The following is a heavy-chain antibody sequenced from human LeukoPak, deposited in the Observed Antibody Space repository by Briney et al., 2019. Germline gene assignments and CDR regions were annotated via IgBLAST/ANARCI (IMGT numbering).Heavy chain of an antibody. J-gene: IGHJ4*02. CDR2: ISAYNGNT. Sequence: ASVKVSCKASGYTFTSYGISWVRQAPGQGREWMGWISAYNGNTNYAQKLQGRVTMTTDTSTSTAYMELRSLRSDDTAVYYCARGAPYTNHLRIDYWGQGTLVTVSS. CDR1: GYTFTSYG. V-gene: IGHV1-18*01. CDR3: ARGAPYTNHLRIDY.